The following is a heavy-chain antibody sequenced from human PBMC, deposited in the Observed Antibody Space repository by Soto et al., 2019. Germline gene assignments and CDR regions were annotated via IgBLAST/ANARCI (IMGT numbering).Heavy chain of an antibody. V-gene: IGHV4-39*02. D-gene: IGHD6-25*01. CDR3: TRDKKRDYYFDF. CDR1: GGSIARSGYF. J-gene: IGHJ4*02. Sequence: SETLSLTCNVSGGSIARSGYFWSWIRQPPGKRLEWIATIYYSGSTYYSPSLKSRITMSVDTSRNQFSLSLSSVTAADTAVYFCTRDKKRDYYFDFWGLGALVTVSS. CDR2: IYYSGST.